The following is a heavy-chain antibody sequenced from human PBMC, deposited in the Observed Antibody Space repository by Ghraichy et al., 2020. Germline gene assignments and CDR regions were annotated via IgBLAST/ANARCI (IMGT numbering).Heavy chain of an antibody. D-gene: IGHD3-10*01. V-gene: IGHV1-69*13. CDR3: ARDARVGDLSPPGADYYCGMDV. J-gene: IGHJ6*02. CDR2: IVPIFGTP. Sequence: SVKVSCKASGGTFSSHDITWVRQAPGQGLEWLGGIVPIFGTPNYAQKFQDRVTITADESTSTVYMELTSLRSEDTAVYYCARDARVGDLSPPGADYYCGMDVWGQGTTVTVSS. CDR1: GGTFSSHD.